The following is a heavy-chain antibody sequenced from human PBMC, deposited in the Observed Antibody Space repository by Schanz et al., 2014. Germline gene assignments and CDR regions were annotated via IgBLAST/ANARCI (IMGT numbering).Heavy chain of an antibody. CDR2: ISYHGSER. CDR3: AKSYDTSGYSGFDY. Sequence: QVQLVESGGGVVQPGRSLRLSCAGSGFSFSDYGMHWVRQAPGRGREWVAVISYHGSERYYAYSVKGRFTISRDNSKNNLYLQMNSLRTEDTAVYFCAKSYDTSGYSGFDYWGQGTLVTVSS. V-gene: IGHV3-30*18. D-gene: IGHD3-22*01. J-gene: IGHJ4*02. CDR1: GFSFSDYG.